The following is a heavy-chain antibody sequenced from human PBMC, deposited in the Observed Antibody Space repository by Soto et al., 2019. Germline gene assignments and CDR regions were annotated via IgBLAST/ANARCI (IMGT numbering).Heavy chain of an antibody. J-gene: IGHJ5*02. CDR3: ARSGGYNWNYGGWFDP. Sequence: QVQLVQSGAEVEKPGASVKVSCKASGYTFTSYAMHWVRQAPGQRLEWMGWINAGNGNTNYAQKLQGRVTMTTDTSTSTAYMELRSLRSDDTAVYYCARSGGYNWNYGGWFDPWGQGTLVTVSS. CDR2: INAGNGNT. CDR1: GYTFTSYA. V-gene: IGHV1-3*01. D-gene: IGHD1-7*01.